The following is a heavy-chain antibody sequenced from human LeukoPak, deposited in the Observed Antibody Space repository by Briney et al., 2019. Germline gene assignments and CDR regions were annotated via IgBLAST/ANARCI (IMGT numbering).Heavy chain of an antibody. Sequence: GESLKISCKGSGYSFTSYWIGWVRQMPGKGLEWMGIIYPGDSDTRYSPSFQGQVTISADKSISTAYLQWSSLKASDTAMYYCARRVEMATISGYHYYYYMDVWGKGTTVTVSS. V-gene: IGHV5-51*03. CDR3: ARRVEMATISGYHYYYYMDV. CDR2: IYPGDSDT. CDR1: GYSFTSYW. J-gene: IGHJ6*03. D-gene: IGHD5-24*01.